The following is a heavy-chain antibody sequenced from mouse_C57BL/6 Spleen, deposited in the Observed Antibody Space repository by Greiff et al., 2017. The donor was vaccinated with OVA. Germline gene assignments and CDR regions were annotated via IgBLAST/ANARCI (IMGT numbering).Heavy chain of an antibody. CDR1: GYTFTSYW. CDR3: AGLRRNWYFGG. D-gene: IGHD2-4*01. CDR2: IDPSGSYT. Sequence: QVQLQQPGAELVKPGASVKLSCKASGYTFTSYWMQWVKQRPGQGLEWIGEIDPSGSYTNYNQKFKGKATLTVDTSSSTSYMQLSSLTAEYPAVYYWAGLRRNWYFGGLGTGNKVTVSS. J-gene: IGHJ1*03. V-gene: IGHV1-50*01.